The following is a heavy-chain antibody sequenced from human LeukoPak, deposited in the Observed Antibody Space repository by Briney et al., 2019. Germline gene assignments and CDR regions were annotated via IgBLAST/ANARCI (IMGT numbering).Heavy chain of an antibody. V-gene: IGHV1-8*02. Sequence: ASVKVSCKASGYTFTSYYMHWVRQATGQGLEWMGWMNPNSGNTGYAQKFQGRVTMTRNTSISTAYMELSSLRSEDTAVYYCAREGYCSSTSCSVGFDYWGQGTLVTVSS. CDR2: MNPNSGNT. D-gene: IGHD2-2*01. CDR3: AREGYCSSTSCSVGFDY. J-gene: IGHJ4*02. CDR1: GYTFTSYY.